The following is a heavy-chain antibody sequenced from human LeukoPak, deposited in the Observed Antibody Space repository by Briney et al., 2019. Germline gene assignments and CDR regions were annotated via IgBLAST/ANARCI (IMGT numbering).Heavy chain of an antibody. J-gene: IGHJ4*02. CDR3: AREWGIAVIDY. CDR2: ISSSSSYI. D-gene: IGHD6-19*01. Sequence: GGSLRLSCAASGFTFSSYRMNWVRQAPGKGLEWVSSISSSSSYIYYADSVKGRFTISRDNAKNSLYLQMNSLRAEDTAVYYCAREWGIAVIDYWGQGTLVTVSS. V-gene: IGHV3-21*01. CDR1: GFTFSSYR.